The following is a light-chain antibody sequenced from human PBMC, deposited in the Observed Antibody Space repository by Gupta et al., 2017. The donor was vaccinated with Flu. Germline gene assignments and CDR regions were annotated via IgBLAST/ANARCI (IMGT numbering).Light chain of an antibody. Sequence: QSVLTQPPSASGTRGQRVTISFSGSSTNIGSNYVDWYQQFPGTAPKLLIYTNNQRPSGVPDRFSGSKSGTTASLAISGLQSEDEADYYCAAWDDILGGPGVFGGGTKLTVL. CDR3: AAWDDILGGPGV. CDR1: STNIGSNY. CDR2: TNN. V-gene: IGLV1-47*01. J-gene: IGLJ3*02.